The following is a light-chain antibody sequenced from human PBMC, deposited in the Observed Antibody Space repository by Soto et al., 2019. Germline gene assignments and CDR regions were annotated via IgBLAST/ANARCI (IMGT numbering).Light chain of an antibody. CDR1: QDISNY. V-gene: IGKV1-16*01. CDR2: VAS. CDR3: QQYNTYPLT. Sequence: DIQMTQSPSSLSASVGDRVTITCRASQDISNYLAWFQQQPGKAPRSLIYVASTLQSGVPSRFSGSGSGTDFTLTISSLQPEDFATYFCQQYNTYPLTFDQGTKVDIK. J-gene: IGKJ1*01.